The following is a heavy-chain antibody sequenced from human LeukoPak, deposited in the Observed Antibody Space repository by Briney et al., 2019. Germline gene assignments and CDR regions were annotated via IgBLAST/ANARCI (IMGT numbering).Heavy chain of an antibody. CDR1: GGSISSYY. D-gene: IGHD6-13*01. Sequence: SETLSLTCTVSGGSISSYYWSWIRQPPGKGLEWIGYIYYSESTNYNPSLKSRVTISVDTSKNQFSLKLSSVTAADTAVYYCARDRHSSSWHYYFDYWGQGTLVTVSS. CDR2: IYYSEST. CDR3: ARDRHSSSWHYYFDY. V-gene: IGHV4-59*12. J-gene: IGHJ4*02.